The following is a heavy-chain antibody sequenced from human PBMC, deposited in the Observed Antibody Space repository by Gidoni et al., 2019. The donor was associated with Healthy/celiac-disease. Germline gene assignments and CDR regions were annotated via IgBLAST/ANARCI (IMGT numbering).Heavy chain of an antibody. CDR1: GGSFSGYY. CDR2: INHSGST. D-gene: IGHD3-22*01. Sequence: QVQLQQWGAGLLKPSETLSLTCAVYGGSFSGYYWSWIRQPPGKGLEWIGEINHSGSTNYNPSLKSRVTISVDTSKNQFSLKLSSVTAADTAVYYCARGIVVKQGYGMDVWGQGTTVTVSS. CDR3: ARGIVVKQGYGMDV. J-gene: IGHJ6*02. V-gene: IGHV4-34*01.